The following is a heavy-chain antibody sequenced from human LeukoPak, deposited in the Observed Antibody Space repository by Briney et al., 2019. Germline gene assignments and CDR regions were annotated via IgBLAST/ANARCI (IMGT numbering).Heavy chain of an antibody. J-gene: IGHJ4*02. CDR3: ARGLSDSWTGENY. CDR1: GFIFSNYW. CDR2: INHSGST. V-gene: IGHV4-34*01. D-gene: IGHD3-3*01. Sequence: GSLRLSCAASGFIFSNYWMTWIRQPPGKGLEWIGEINHSGSTNYNPSLKSRVTISLDTSKSQFSLKVRYVTAADTAVYYCARGLSDSWTGENYWGQGTLVTVSS.